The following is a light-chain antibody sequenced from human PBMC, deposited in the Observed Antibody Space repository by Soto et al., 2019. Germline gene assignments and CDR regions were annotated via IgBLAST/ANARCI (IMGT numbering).Light chain of an antibody. CDR1: SSDVGGYNY. CDR3: SSYTSSSTLYV. J-gene: IGLJ1*01. V-gene: IGLV2-14*01. Sequence: QSVLTQPASVSGSPGQSITISCTGTSSDVGGYNYVSWYQQHPGKAPKLMIYDVSNRPSGVSNRFSGSKSGNTASLTICGLQAEDEADYSCSSYTSSSTLYVFGTGTKVTVL. CDR2: DVS.